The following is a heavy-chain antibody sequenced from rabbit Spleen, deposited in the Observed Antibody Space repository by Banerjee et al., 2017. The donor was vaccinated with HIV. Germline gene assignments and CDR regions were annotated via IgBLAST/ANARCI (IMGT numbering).Heavy chain of an antibody. J-gene: IGHJ4*01. Sequence: QSLEESGGDLVKPGASLTLTCTASGFTISSSYWRCWVRQAPGKGLEWIACIYTADGSTWYASWAKGRFTVSKTSSTTVTLQMTSLTAADTATYFCARGAGSGYYTPYYFNLWGPGTLVTV. CDR1: GFTISSSYW. V-gene: IGHV1S40*01. CDR3: ARGAGSGYYTPYYFNL. D-gene: IGHD8-1*01. CDR2: IYTADGST.